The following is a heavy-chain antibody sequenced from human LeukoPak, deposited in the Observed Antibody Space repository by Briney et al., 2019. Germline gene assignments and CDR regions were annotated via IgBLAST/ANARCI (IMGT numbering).Heavy chain of an antibody. Sequence: GGSLRLSCAASGFTFDDYGMSWLRQAPGKGLELVSGIDWNGGSTGYADSVKGRFTISRDNAKNSLYLQMNSLRAEDTALYYCARGGGPKGRRLYYFDYWGQGTLVTVSS. D-gene: IGHD2-15*01. CDR1: GFTFDDYG. V-gene: IGHV3-20*04. CDR3: ARGGGPKGRRLYYFDY. CDR2: IDWNGGST. J-gene: IGHJ4*02.